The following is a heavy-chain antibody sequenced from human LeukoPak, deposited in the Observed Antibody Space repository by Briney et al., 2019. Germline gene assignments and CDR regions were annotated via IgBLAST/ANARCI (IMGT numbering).Heavy chain of an antibody. CDR3: ARAFGSVGELSY. V-gene: IGHV3-33*01. J-gene: IGHJ4*02. CDR2: IWYDGSDI. CDR1: GFTFSSYG. D-gene: IGHD3-10*01. Sequence: GRSLRLSCAASGFTFSSYGMHWVRQAPGKGLEWVAVIWYDGSDIFYADSVKGRFSISRDNVKKTLYLQMNSLRAEDTAVYYCARAFGSVGELSYRGQGTLVTVSS.